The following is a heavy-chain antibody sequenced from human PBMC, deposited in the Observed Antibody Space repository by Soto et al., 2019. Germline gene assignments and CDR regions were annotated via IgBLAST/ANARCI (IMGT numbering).Heavy chain of an antibody. D-gene: IGHD5-12*01. V-gene: IGHV1-2*04. Sequence: QVQLVQSGAEVKEPGASVTVSCRASGDRFTDYYMHWVRQAPGQGLEWMGWINPNSGVTKYAQKFQGWVTMTRDTSIRTVYMQLSRLRFEDTAIYYCARESGGATATLDYYYFYMDVWGTGTTVTVSS. CDR3: ARESGGATATLDYYYFYMDV. CDR2: INPNSGVT. J-gene: IGHJ6*03. CDR1: GDRFTDYY.